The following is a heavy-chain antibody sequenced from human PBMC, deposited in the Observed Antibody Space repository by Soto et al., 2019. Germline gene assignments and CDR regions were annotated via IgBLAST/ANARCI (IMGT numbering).Heavy chain of an antibody. V-gene: IGHV3-53*04. CDR3: DSRDY. J-gene: IGHJ4*02. CDR2: IFSGGST. CDR1: EFSVSDNY. Sequence: EVQLVESGGGLVLPGGSLRLAYAASEFSVSDNYMNWVRQAPGKGLEWVAVIFSGGSTNYADSVKGRFTIFRLKSDNTLSLQTSGHRPDNTAICFCDSRDYWGRGTLVTVSS. D-gene: IGHD2-15*01.